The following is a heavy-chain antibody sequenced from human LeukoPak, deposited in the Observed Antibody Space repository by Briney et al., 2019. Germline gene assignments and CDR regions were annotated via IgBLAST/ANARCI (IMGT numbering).Heavy chain of an antibody. D-gene: IGHD3-10*01. V-gene: IGHV3-48*03. J-gene: IGHJ6*04. Sequence: GGSLRLSCAASGFTFSSYVMNWVRQAPGKGLEWVSYISSSGSTIFYAGSVKGRFTISRDNAKISVHLQMNSLRAEDTAVYYCASLYGSGSYYDHYYYGMDAWGKGTTVTVSS. CDR3: ASLYGSGSYYDHYYYGMDA. CDR1: GFTFSSYV. CDR2: ISSSGSTI.